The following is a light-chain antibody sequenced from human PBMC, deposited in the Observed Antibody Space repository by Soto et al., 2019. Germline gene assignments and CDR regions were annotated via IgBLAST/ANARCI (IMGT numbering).Light chain of an antibody. CDR3: GTWDSSLSVHV. V-gene: IGLV1-51*01. Sequence: QSVLTQPPSVSAAPGQKVTISFSGSSSNIGNNYVSWYQQVPGTAPKLLIYDNNKRPSGNPDRFSGSKSGTSATLGISGLQTGDEADYYCGTWDSSLSVHVFGTGTKV. CDR1: SSNIGNNY. CDR2: DNN. J-gene: IGLJ1*01.